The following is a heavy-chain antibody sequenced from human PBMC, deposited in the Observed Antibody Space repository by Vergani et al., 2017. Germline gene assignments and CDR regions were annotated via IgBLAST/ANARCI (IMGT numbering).Heavy chain of an antibody. Sequence: QLQLQESGPGLVKPSETLSLTCTVSGGSISSSSYYWGWIRQPPGKGLEWLGSIYYSGSTYYNPSLKSRVTISVDTSKNQFSLKLSSVTAADTAVYYCASYYYDSSGYHDAFDIWGQGTMVTVSS. D-gene: IGHD3-22*01. V-gene: IGHV4-39*01. CDR2: IYYSGST. J-gene: IGHJ3*02. CDR1: GGSISSSSYY. CDR3: ASYYYDSSGYHDAFDI.